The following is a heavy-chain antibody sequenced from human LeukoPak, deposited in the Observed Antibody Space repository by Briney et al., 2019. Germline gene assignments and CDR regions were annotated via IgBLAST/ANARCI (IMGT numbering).Heavy chain of an antibody. Sequence: GGSLRLSCAASGFTVSSNYLSWVRQAPGKGLEWVAVIYRGGSTHHAVSVKGRFTLCRDNSKNTLYLQMNSLRAEDTAVYYCARDQRYFVWSHYYFDYWGEGTLVSVSS. CDR1: GFTVSSNY. J-gene: IGHJ4*02. V-gene: IGHV3-53*01. CDR3: ARDQRYFVWSHYYFDY. D-gene: IGHD3-9*01. CDR2: IYRGGST.